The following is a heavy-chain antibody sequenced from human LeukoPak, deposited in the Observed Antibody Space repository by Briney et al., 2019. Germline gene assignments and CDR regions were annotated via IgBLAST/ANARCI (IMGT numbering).Heavy chain of an antibody. V-gene: IGHV3-48*01. J-gene: IGHJ3*02. CDR2: ISSSSSTI. CDR3: ARDSIYDYVWGRLMALEGGAFDI. CDR1: GFTFSSYS. D-gene: IGHD3-16*01. Sequence: AGGSLRLSCAASGFTFSSYSMNWVRQAPGKGLEWVSYISSSSSTIYYADSVKGRFTISGDNAKNSLYLQMNSLRAEDTAVYYCARDSIYDYVWGRLMALEGGAFDIWGQGTMVTVSS.